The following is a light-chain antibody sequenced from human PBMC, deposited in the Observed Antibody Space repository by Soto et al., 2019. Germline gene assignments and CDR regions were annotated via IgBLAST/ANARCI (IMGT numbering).Light chain of an antibody. CDR1: SSDIGSNT. CDR2: SNN. J-gene: IGLJ2*01. V-gene: IGLV1-44*01. Sequence: QSVLTQPPSASGTPGQRVTISCSGSSSDIGSNTVHWYQQVPGTTPKLLIYSNNQRPSGVPDRFSGSKSGTSASLAISGLQSEDEADDYCAAWDVSLNGVVFGGGTKLTVL. CDR3: AAWDVSLNGVV.